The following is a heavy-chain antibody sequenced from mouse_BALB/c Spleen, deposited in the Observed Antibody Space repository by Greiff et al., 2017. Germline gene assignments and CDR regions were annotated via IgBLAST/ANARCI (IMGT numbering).Heavy chain of an antibody. D-gene: IGHD1-1*01. V-gene: IGHV3-2*02. CDR2: ISYSGST. CDR3: ARDGSSYGYFDV. J-gene: IGHJ1*01. Sequence: VQLKESGPGLVKPSQSLSLTCTVTGYSITSYYAWNWIRQFPGNKLEWMGYISYSGSTSYNPSLKSRIAITRDTSKNQFFLQLNSVTTEDTATYYCARDGSSYGYFDVWGAGTTVTVSS. CDR1: GYSITSYYA.